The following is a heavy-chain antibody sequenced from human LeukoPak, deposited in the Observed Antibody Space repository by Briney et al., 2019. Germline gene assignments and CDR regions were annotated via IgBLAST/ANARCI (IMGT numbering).Heavy chain of an antibody. D-gene: IGHD6-13*01. CDR1: GFTFSSYA. CDR2: ISGSGGST. Sequence: GGSLRLSCAASGFTFSSYAMNWVRQAPGKGLEWVSAISGSGGSTYYADSVKGRFTISRDNSRNTLYLQMNSLGAEDTAVYYCAKKRSAATGTFYFDYWGQGTLVTVSS. J-gene: IGHJ4*02. V-gene: IGHV3-23*01. CDR3: AKKRSAATGTFYFDY.